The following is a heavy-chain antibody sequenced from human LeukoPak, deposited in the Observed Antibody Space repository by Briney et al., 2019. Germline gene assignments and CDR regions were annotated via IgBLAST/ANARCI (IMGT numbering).Heavy chain of an antibody. V-gene: IGHV3-66*01. CDR3: ARDYNYYHSSGYWYYFDY. CDR1: GFTVSSNY. CDR2: IYSDGST. D-gene: IGHD3-22*01. J-gene: IGHJ4*02. Sequence: GGSLRLSCAASGFTVSSNYMSWVRQAPGKGLEWVSVIYSDGSTYYADSVKGRFTISRDNSKNTLYPQINSLRAEDTAVYYCARDYNYYHSSGYWYYFDYWGQGTLVTVSS.